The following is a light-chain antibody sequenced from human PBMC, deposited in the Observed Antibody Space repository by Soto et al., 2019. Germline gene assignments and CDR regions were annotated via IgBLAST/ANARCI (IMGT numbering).Light chain of an antibody. CDR1: SSDVGGYKY. Sequence: QSVLTQPASVSGSPGQSITISCTGTSSDVGGYKYVSWYQQHPGKAPKLMIYDVSKRPSGVPDRFSGSKSGNTASLTISGLQAEDEADYYCCSYAGSYTFDVVFGGGTKLTVL. CDR3: CSYAGSYTFDVV. CDR2: DVS. V-gene: IGLV2-11*01. J-gene: IGLJ2*01.